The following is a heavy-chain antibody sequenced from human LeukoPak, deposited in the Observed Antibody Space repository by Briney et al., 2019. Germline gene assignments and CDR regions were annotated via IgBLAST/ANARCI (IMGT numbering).Heavy chain of an antibody. J-gene: IGHJ4*02. CDR3: ARESHVTREDY. Sequence: ASVTVSCKASGYTFTSYGISWVRQAPGQGLEWMGWISANDSNTDYPQKLQGRVTMTTDTSTSTAYMELRSLRSDDTAVYYCARESHVTREDYWGQGTLVTVSS. CDR1: GYTFTSYG. D-gene: IGHD3-10*01. CDR2: ISANDSNT. V-gene: IGHV1-18*01.